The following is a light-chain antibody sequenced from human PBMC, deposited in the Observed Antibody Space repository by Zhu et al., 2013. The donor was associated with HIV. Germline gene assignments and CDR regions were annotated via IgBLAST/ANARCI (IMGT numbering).Light chain of an antibody. V-gene: IGKV4-1*01. CDR2: WAS. J-gene: IGKJ1*01. CDR3: QQYYSTPRT. Sequence: DIVMTQSPDSLAVSLGERATINCKSSQSVLYSSNNKNSITWYQQKPGQPPKLLIYWASTRESGVPDRFSGSGSGTDFTLSISSLQAEDVAVYYCQQYYSTPRTFGQGTKVEIK. CDR1: QSVLYSSNNKNS.